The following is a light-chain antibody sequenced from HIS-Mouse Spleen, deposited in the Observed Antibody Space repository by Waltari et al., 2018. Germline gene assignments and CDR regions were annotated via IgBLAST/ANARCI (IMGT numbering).Light chain of an antibody. CDR2: DVS. CDR3: SSYTSSSFNVV. V-gene: IGLV2-14*03. CDR1: SSDVAGYND. Sequence: QSALTQPASVSGSPGQSITISCTGTSSDVAGYNDVPLYQQHPGKAPKLMIYDVSNRPSGVSNRFSGSKSGNTASLTISGLQAEDEADYYCSSYTSSSFNVVFGGGTKLTVL. J-gene: IGLJ2*01.